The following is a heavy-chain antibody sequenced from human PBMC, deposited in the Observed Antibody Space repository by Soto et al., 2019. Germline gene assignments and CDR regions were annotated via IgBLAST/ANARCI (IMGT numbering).Heavy chain of an antibody. J-gene: IGHJ6*02. Sequence: PSETLSLTCAVYGWSFSGYYWSWIRQPPGKGLEWIGEINHSGSTNYNPSHKSRVTISVDTSKNQFSLKLSSVTAADTALYYCARVGHDFWSGYTYYYYGMDVWGQGTTVS. D-gene: IGHD3-3*01. CDR3: ARVGHDFWSGYTYYYYGMDV. CDR1: GWSFSGYY. CDR2: INHSGST. V-gene: IGHV4-34*01.